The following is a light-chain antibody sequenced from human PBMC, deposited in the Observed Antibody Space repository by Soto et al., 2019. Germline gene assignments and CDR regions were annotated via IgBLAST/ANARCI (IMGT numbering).Light chain of an antibody. Sequence: QSVLTQPPSVSAAPGQKVTISCSGSGSNIGNNFVSWYQQFPGTAPKLLIYDNNKRPSGIPDRFSGSKSGTSATLGITGLPTGDEADYYCGTWDNSLSAYVFGAGSKLTVL. V-gene: IGLV1-51*01. CDR2: DNN. CDR1: GSNIGNNF. J-gene: IGLJ1*01. CDR3: GTWDNSLSAYV.